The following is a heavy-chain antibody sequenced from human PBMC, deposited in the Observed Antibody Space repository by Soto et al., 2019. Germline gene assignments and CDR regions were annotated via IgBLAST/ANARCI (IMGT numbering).Heavy chain of an antibody. V-gene: IGHV4-59*01. CDR2: IYYSGST. Sequence: SETLSLTCTVSGGSISSYYWSWIRQPPGKGLEWIGYIYYSGSTNYNPSLKSRVTISVDTSKNQFSLKLSSVTAADTAVYYCARVGVGATKDHYYGMDVWGQGTTVTVSS. CDR1: GGSISSYY. D-gene: IGHD1-26*01. CDR3: ARVGVGATKDHYYGMDV. J-gene: IGHJ6*02.